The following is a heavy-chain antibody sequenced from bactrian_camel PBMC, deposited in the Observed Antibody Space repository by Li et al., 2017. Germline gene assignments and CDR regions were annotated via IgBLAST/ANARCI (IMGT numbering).Heavy chain of an antibody. D-gene: IGHD2*01. CDR2: IDSAGIT. J-gene: IGHJ4*01. CDR1: TYVFSGSF. V-gene: IGHV3S53*01. CDR3: AAGYPFLGGGHNPRRCSGQEAYEYSF. Sequence: VQLVESGGGSVQAGGSLRLSCATSTYVFSGSFCMGWFRQTPGKEREGVATIDSAGITKYADSVKGRFTISKDNAKNTLNLRMNSLKSEDTAMYYCAAGYPFLGGGHNPRRCSGQEAYEYSFWGHGTQVTV.